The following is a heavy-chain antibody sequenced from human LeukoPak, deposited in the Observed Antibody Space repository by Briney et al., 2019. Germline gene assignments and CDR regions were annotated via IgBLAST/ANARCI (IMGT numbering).Heavy chain of an antibody. D-gene: IGHD4-17*01. J-gene: IGHJ4*02. Sequence: RGSLRLSCAASGFTFSSYAMSWVRQAPGKGLEWVSAISGSGGSTYYADSVKGRFTISRDNSKNTLYLQMNSLRAEDTAVYYCAKTIYGDYDKYFDYWGQGTLVTVSS. CDR3: AKTIYGDYDKYFDY. CDR2: ISGSGGST. CDR1: GFTFSSYA. V-gene: IGHV3-23*01.